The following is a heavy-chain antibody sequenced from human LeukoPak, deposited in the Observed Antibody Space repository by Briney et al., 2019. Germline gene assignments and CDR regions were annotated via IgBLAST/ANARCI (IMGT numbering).Heavy chain of an antibody. J-gene: IGHJ4*02. CDR1: GFTFRSYC. D-gene: IGHD2-2*01. V-gene: IGHV3-23*01. Sequence: GSLRLSCAASGFTFRSYCMTWVRPAPGNGLEWVSSISGSGDSTYCADYGKGPFTISTANSRKTLYLQMKSLRAGDTAVYYCANSFRSTSLDYWGQGTLVTVSS. CDR3: ANSFRSTSLDY. CDR2: ISGSGDST.